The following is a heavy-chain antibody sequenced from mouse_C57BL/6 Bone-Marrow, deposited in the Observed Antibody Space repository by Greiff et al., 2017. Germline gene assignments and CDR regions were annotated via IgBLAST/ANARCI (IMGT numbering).Heavy chain of an antibody. J-gene: IGHJ1*03. CDR3: ARPSFYYYGSSYGYFDV. CDR1: GYTFTSYW. V-gene: IGHV1-55*01. Sequence: QVQLQQPGAELVKPGASVKMSCKASGYTFTSYWITWVKQRPGQGLEWIGDIYPGSGSTNYNEKFESKATLTVDTSSSTAYMQLSSLTSEDSAVYYCARPSFYYYGSSYGYFDVWGTGTTVTVSS. CDR2: IYPGSGST. D-gene: IGHD1-1*01.